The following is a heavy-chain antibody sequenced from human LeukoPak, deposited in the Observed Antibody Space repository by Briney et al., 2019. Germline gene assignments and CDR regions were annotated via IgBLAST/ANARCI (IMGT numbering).Heavy chain of an antibody. CDR2: IKQDGSVK. Sequence: GGSLRLSCAASGLSFSDHWMTWVRHPPGKGLEWVATIKQDGSVKYYLDSVKGRFTISRDNAKNTLYLQMNSLRAEDTAVYYCARARYQLLSDAFDIWGQGTMVTVSS. V-gene: IGHV3-7*01. CDR1: GLSFSDHW. D-gene: IGHD2-2*01. CDR3: ARARYQLLSDAFDI. J-gene: IGHJ3*02.